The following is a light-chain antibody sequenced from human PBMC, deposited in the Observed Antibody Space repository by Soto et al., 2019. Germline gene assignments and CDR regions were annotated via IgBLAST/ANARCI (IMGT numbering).Light chain of an antibody. CDR1: SSDVGTYNF. CDR2: DVT. Sequence: QSALTQPRSVSGSPGQSVTISCTATSSDVGTYNFVSWYQQHPGKAPKFMIYDVTKPPSGVPDRFSGSKSGNTASLTISGLQAEDEADYYCCSYVGSYTSYVFGTGTKLTVL. CDR3: CSYVGSYTSYV. V-gene: IGLV2-11*01. J-gene: IGLJ1*01.